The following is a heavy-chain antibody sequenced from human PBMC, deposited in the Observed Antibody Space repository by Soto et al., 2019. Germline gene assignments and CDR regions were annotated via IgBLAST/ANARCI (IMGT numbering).Heavy chain of an antibody. CDR3: ARDEVPAANWLDR. CDR2: ISGYNGNT. V-gene: IGHV1-18*01. J-gene: IGHJ5*02. Sequence: ASVKVSCKASGYIFINYGITWVRQAPGQGLEWMGWISGYNGNTKYADKLQGRVTMTTDTSTTTAYMEQRSLRSDDTAVYYCARDEVPAANWLDRWGQGTQVTVSS. CDR1: GYIFINYG. D-gene: IGHD2-2*01.